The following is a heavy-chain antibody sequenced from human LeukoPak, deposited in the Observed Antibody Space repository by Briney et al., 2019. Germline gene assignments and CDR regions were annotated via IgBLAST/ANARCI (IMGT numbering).Heavy chain of an antibody. V-gene: IGHV3-33*01. J-gene: IGHJ6*02. CDR3: ARERYCSSTSCSPIMDV. CDR2: IWYDGSNK. CDR1: GFTFSSYG. Sequence: GGSLRLSCAASGFTFSSYGMHWVRQAPGKGPEWVAVIWYDGSNKYYADSVKGRFTISRDNSKNTLYLQMNSLRAEDTAVYYCARERYCSSTSCSPIMDVWGQGTTVTVSS. D-gene: IGHD2-2*01.